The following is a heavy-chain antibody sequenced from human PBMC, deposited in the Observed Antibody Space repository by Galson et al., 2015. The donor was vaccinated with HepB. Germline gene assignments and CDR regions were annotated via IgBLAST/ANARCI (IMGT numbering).Heavy chain of an antibody. CDR3: AKAGCSGAGCYLRYSWIDS. CDR1: GFTFSAYD. V-gene: IGHV3-21*04. D-gene: IGHD2-2*01. Sequence: LRLSCAASGFTFSAYDMYWVRLAPGKGLEWVSSITTSSSYIYYADSMRGRFTISRDNAKNSLFLQMDSLRAGDTAVYYCAKAGCSGAGCYLRYSWIDSWGQGTLVTVSS. J-gene: IGHJ5*01. CDR2: ITTSSSYI.